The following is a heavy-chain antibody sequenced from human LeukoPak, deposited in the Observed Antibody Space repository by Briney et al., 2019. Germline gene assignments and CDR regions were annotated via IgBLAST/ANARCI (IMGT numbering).Heavy chain of an antibody. CDR2: IYYSGST. Sequence: PSETLSLTCTVSGGSISSYYWSWIRQPPGKGLEWIGYIYYSGSTNYNPSLKSRVTISVDTSKNQFSLKLSSVTAADTAVYYCARGTLVVTAIRTYWYFDLWGRGTLVTVSS. D-gene: IGHD2-21*02. J-gene: IGHJ2*01. V-gene: IGHV4-59*01. CDR1: GGSISSYY. CDR3: ARGTLVVTAIRTYWYFDL.